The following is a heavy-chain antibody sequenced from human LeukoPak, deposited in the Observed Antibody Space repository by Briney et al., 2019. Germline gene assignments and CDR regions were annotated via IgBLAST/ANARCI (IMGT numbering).Heavy chain of an antibody. CDR1: GFTFSSYS. V-gene: IGHV3-21*01. D-gene: IGHD6-6*01. J-gene: IGHJ4*02. Sequence: GGSLRLSCAASGFTFSSYSMNWVRQAPGKGLEWVSSISSSSYIYYADSVKGRFTISRDNAKNSLYLQMNSLRAEDTAVYYCARGTSSSSTRDYWGQGTLVTVSS. CDR3: ARGTSSSSTRDY. CDR2: ISSSSYI.